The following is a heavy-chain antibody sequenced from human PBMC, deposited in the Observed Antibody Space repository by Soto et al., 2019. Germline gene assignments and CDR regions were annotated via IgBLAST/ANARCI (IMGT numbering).Heavy chain of an antibody. V-gene: IGHV4-39*01. Sequence: QLQLQESGPGLVKPSDTLSLTCTVSGGSISSSSYYWGWIRQPPGKGLEWIGSIYYSGSTYYNPSLKSRVTISVDTSKNQFSLKLSSVTAADTAVYYCANSPRWAGWVFDPWGQGTLVTVSS. CDR1: GGSISSSSYY. D-gene: IGHD1-26*01. CDR3: ANSPRWAGWVFDP. J-gene: IGHJ5*02. CDR2: IYYSGST.